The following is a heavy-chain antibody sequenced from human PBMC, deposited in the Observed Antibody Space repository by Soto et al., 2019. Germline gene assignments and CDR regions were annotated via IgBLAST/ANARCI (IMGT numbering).Heavy chain of an antibody. D-gene: IGHD3-10*01. CDR3: ARVPSYYYGSGSYYNH. CDR1: GGSFSGYY. CDR2: INHSGST. Sequence: VQLQQWGTGLLKPSETLSLTCAVYGGSFSGYYWSWIRQPPGKGLEWIGEINHSGSTNYNPSLKSRATISVDSSKNQSSLKLSSVPAADTAVYYCARVPSYYYGSGSYYNHWGQGTLVTVSS. V-gene: IGHV4-34*01. J-gene: IGHJ5*02.